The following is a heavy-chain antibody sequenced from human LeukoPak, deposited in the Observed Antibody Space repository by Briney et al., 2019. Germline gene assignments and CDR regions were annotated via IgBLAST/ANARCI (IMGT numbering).Heavy chain of an antibody. CDR1: GYTFTSYG. CDR2: ISAYNGNT. D-gene: IGHD6-13*01. Sequence: ASVKVSCKASGYTFTSYGISWVRQAPGQGLEWMEWISAYNGNTNYAQKLQGRVTMTTDTSTSTAYMELRSLRSDDTAVYYCARDQYSSSWGASAFDIWGQGTMVTVSS. J-gene: IGHJ3*02. CDR3: ARDQYSSSWGASAFDI. V-gene: IGHV1-18*01.